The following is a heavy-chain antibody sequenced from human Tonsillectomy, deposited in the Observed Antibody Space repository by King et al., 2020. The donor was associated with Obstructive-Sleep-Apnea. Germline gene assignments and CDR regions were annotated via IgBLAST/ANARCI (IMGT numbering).Heavy chain of an antibody. CDR2: IRYDGSNT. CDR1: GFTFSNYG. J-gene: IGHJ4*02. CDR3: AKVVVEYHYASSGPEY. D-gene: IGHD3-22*01. Sequence: QLVQSGGGVVQPGGSLRLSCVASGFTFSNYGMHWVRQAPGKGLEWFAFIRYDGSNTYYAYSVKGRFTLSRDNSKNTLYLQMNSLRAEDTAVYYCAKVVVEYHYASSGPEYWGQGTLVTVSS. V-gene: IGHV3-30*02.